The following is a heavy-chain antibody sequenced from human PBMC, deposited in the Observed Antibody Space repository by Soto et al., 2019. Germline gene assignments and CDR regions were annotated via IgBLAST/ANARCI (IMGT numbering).Heavy chain of an antibody. CDR1: GFTFDDYA. V-gene: IGHV3-9*01. CDR2: ISWNSGSI. CDR3: ARDPGYSNNWFDP. D-gene: IGHD5-18*01. Sequence: EVQLVESGGGLVQPGRSLRLSCAGSGFTFDDYAMHCVRQAPGKGLEWVSGISWNSGSIGYADSVKGRFTISRDNAKNSLYLQMNSLRAEDTALYYCARDPGYSNNWFDPWGQGTLVTVSS. J-gene: IGHJ5*02.